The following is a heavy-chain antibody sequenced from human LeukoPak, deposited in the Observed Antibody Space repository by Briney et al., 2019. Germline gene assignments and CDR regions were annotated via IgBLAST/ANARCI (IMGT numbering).Heavy chain of an antibody. CDR1: GGSLSSISYY. V-gene: IGHV4-39*01. Sequence: PSETLSLTCTVSGGSLSSISYYWGWIRHPPGKGLEYLGSIYSSGNTYYNPSLKSRVTISVDTSKNQFSLKLSSVTAADTAVYYCARVNFGIQLWFEDFFDYWGQGTLVTVSS. CDR3: ARVNFGIQLWFEDFFDY. J-gene: IGHJ4*02. CDR2: IYSSGNT. D-gene: IGHD5-18*01.